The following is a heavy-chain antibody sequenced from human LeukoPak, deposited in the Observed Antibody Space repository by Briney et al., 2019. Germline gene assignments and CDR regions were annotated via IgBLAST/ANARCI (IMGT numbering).Heavy chain of an antibody. CDR3: ATVPRYDYVWGSYRFEY. J-gene: IGHJ4*02. D-gene: IGHD3-16*02. V-gene: IGHV1-24*01. Sequence: ASVKVSCKVSGYTLTELSMHWVRQAPGKGLEWMGGFDPEDGETIYAQKFQGRVTMTEDTSTDTAYMGLSSLRSGDTAVYYCATVPRYDYVWGSYRFEYWGQGTLVTVSS. CDR2: FDPEDGET. CDR1: GYTLTELS.